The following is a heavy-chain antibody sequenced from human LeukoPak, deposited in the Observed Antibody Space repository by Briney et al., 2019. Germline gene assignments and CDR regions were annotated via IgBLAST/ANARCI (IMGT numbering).Heavy chain of an antibody. D-gene: IGHD3-22*01. CDR3: ARVEDDSSLLNWFDP. V-gene: IGHV4-30-2*01. Sequence: SETLSLTCAVSGGSISSGGYSWSWIRQPPGKGLEWIGYIYHSGSTYYNPSLKSRVTISVDRSKNQFSLKLSSVTAADTAVYYCARVEDDSSLLNWFDPWGQGTLVTVSS. J-gene: IGHJ5*02. CDR1: GGSISSGGYS. CDR2: IYHSGST.